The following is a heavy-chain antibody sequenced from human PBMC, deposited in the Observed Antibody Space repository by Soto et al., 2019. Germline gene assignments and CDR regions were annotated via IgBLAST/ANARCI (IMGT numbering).Heavy chain of an antibody. CDR1: GFSLSTSGVG. J-gene: IGHJ6*02. V-gene: IGHV2-5*02. CDR3: AHQGGGYYCYGMDV. Sequence: QITLKESGPTLVKPTQTLTLTCTFSGFSLSTSGVGVGWIRQPPGKALEWLALIYWDDDKRYSPSLKSRLTLSKDTSKTQVVLTMTNMDPVDRATYYCAHQGGGYYCYGMDVWGLGTTVTDSS. CDR2: IYWDDDK.